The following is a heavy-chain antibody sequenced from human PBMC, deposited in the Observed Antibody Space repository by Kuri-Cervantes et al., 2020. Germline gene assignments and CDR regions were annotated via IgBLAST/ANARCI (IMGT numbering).Heavy chain of an antibody. V-gene: IGHV4-39*07. CDR3: ARPIYYGSGSYAF. CDR1: GGSISSSSYY. Sequence: GSLRLSCTVSGGSISSSSYYWSWIRQPPGKGLEWLGEINHSGSTTLKSRVTISVDTSKNQFSLNLSSVTAADTAVYYCARPIYYGSGSYAFWSQGTLVTVSS. D-gene: IGHD3-10*01. CDR2: INHSGST. J-gene: IGHJ4*02.